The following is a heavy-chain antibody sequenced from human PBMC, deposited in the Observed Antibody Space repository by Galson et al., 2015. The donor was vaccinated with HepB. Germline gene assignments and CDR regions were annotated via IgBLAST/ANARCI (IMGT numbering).Heavy chain of an antibody. Sequence: SVKVSCKASGYTFTSYGISWVRQAPGQGLEWMGWISAYSGNTNYAQKLQGRVTMTTDTSTSTAYMELRSLRSDDTAVYYCTRGTIAAAGKDYYYYGMDVWGQGTTVTVSS. CDR1: GYTFTSYG. J-gene: IGHJ6*02. V-gene: IGHV1-18*01. CDR2: ISAYSGNT. CDR3: TRGTIAAAGKDYYYYGMDV. D-gene: IGHD6-13*01.